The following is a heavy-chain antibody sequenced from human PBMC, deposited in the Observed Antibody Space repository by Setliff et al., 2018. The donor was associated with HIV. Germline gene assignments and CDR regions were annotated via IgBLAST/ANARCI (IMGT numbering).Heavy chain of an antibody. CDR3: ARVRLELRQYWFDS. J-gene: IGHJ5*01. V-gene: IGHV4-34*01. CDR1: GGSFSDYY. CDR2: INHSGST. Sequence: SETLSLTCAVYGGSFSDYYWSWIRQPPGKGLEWIGEINHSGSTNYNPSLKRRVTISVDTSKNQFSLKLNSVTAADTAVFYCARVRLELRQYWFDSWGQGSPVTVSS. D-gene: IGHD1-7*01.